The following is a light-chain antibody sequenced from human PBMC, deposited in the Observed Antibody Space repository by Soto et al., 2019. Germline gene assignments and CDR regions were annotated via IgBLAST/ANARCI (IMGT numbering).Light chain of an antibody. V-gene: IGLV2-14*01. CDR3: SSYKSTATWV. J-gene: IGLJ3*02. Sequence: QSVLTQPASVSGSPGQSITISCTGTSSDVGAFNYVSWYQHHPGNAPKLVIYEVSNRPSGVSNRFSGSKSGNTDSLTISGLQAEDESNYYCSSYKSTATWVFGGGTQVTVL. CDR2: EVS. CDR1: SSDVGAFNY.